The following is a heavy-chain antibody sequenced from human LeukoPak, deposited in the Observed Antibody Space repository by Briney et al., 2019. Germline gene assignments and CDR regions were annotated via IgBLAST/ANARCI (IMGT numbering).Heavy chain of an antibody. D-gene: IGHD6-13*01. Sequence: GGSLGLSCAASGFTFSSYAVSWVRQAPGKGLEWVSAISGSGGSTYYADSVKGRFTISRDNSKNTLYLQMNSLRAEDTAVYYCAKVVAAAGTDWFDPWGQGTLVTVSS. V-gene: IGHV3-23*01. CDR3: AKVVAAAGTDWFDP. CDR2: ISGSGGST. CDR1: GFTFSSYA. J-gene: IGHJ5*02.